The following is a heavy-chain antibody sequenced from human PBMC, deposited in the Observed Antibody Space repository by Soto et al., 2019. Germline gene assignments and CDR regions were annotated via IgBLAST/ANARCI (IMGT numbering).Heavy chain of an antibody. CDR2: ISAYNGNT. V-gene: IGHV1-18*04. Sequence: ASVKVSCKASGYTFTSYGISWVRQAPGQGLEWMGWISAYNGNTNYAQKLQGRVTMTTDTSTSTAYMELRSLRSDDTAVYYCARDQVGYQYQLLLLTDAFEIWGQGTMVTVSS. D-gene: IGHD2-2*01. J-gene: IGHJ3*02. CDR1: GYTFTSYG. CDR3: ARDQVGYQYQLLLLTDAFEI.